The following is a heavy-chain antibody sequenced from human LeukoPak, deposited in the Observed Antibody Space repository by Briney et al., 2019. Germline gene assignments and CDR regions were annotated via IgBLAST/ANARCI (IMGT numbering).Heavy chain of an antibody. V-gene: IGHV3-7*01. CDR2: INHDGTEK. D-gene: IGHD3-22*01. J-gene: IGHJ4*02. CDR3: ARGRFYHDSPE. CDR1: GFTFTVYW. Sequence: GGSLRLSCKASGFTFTVYWMTWVRQAPGKGLEWVANINHDGTEKYYVDSVKGRFTISRENPKKSLFLQMSSLRAEDTAVYYCARGRFYHDSPEWGQGTLVTVSS.